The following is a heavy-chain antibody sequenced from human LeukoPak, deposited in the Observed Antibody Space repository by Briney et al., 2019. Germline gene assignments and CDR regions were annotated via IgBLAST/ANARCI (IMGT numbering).Heavy chain of an antibody. D-gene: IGHD3-16*01. Sequence: AGGSLRLSCAASGFTFSSYGIHWVRQAPGKGLEWVAVISYDGSNKFYADSVKGRFTISRDNSKNTLFLQMNSLRPEDTAVYYCAKDWGKVKVTNWLDPWGKEPWSPSPQ. CDR2: ISYDGSNK. CDR1: GFTFSSYG. J-gene: IGHJ5*01. CDR3: AKDWGKVKVTNWLDP. V-gene: IGHV3-30*18.